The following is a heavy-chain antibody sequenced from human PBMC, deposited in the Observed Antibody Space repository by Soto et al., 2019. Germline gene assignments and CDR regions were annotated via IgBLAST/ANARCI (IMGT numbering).Heavy chain of an antibody. CDR2: GSYDGTNK. V-gene: IGHV3-30-3*01. CDR1: GFTFSSYA. J-gene: IGHJ6*02. D-gene: IGHD4-4*01. CDR3: SRDVGMTTVTASHYYGMDV. Sequence: QVQLVESGGGVVQPGRSLRLSCAASGFTFSSYAMHWVRQAPGKGLEWVAVGSYDGTNKYYADSVRGRFTISRDNSKNTLYLQMSSLRAEDTGVYYCSRDVGMTTVTASHYYGMDVWGQGTTVTVSS.